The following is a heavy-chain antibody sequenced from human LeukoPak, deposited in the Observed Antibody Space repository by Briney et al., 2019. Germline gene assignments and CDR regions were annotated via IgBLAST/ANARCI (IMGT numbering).Heavy chain of an antibody. Sequence: ASVKVSCKASGYTFTGYYMHWVRQAPGQGLEWMGWINPNSGGTNYAQKFQGWVTMTRDTSISTAYMELSRLRSDDTAVYYCARALHDYGDYGSAFGIWGQGTMVTVSS. CDR2: INPNSGGT. CDR3: ARALHDYGDYGSAFGI. V-gene: IGHV1-2*04. CDR1: GYTFTGYY. J-gene: IGHJ3*02. D-gene: IGHD4-17*01.